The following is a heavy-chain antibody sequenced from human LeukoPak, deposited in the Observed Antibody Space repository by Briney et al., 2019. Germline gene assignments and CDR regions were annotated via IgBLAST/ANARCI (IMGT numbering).Heavy chain of an antibody. J-gene: IGHJ4*02. V-gene: IGHV3-48*03. Sequence: GESLRLSCAASGFTFSSFEMNWVRQAPGKGLEWLSYISSSGTGIHYADSVKGRFTISRDNAKNSLYLQMNSLTSEDTAVYYCAREDDTSGYYYGICDFWGQGTLVTVSS. D-gene: IGHD3-22*01. CDR1: GFTFSSFE. CDR2: ISSSGTGI. CDR3: AREDDTSGYYYGICDF.